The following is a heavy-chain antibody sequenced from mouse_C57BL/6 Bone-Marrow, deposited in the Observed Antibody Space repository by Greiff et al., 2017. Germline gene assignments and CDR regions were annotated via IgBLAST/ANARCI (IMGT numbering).Heavy chain of an antibody. D-gene: IGHD1-1*01. CDR2: IDPEDGET. CDR3: ARGYGSLPFAY. Sequence: EVKLQESGAELVKPGASVKLSCTASGFNIKDYYMHWVKQRTEQGLEWIGRIDPEDGETTYAPKFQGKATITADTSSNTAYLQLSSMTSEDTAVYYCARGYGSLPFAYWGQGTLVTVSA. J-gene: IGHJ3*01. CDR1: GFNIKDYY. V-gene: IGHV14-2*01.